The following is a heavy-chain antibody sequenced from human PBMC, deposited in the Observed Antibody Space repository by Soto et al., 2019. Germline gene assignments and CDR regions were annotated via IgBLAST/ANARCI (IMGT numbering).Heavy chain of an antibody. D-gene: IGHD2-8*01. CDR3: ARPPGYAVPTVYATHYFNY. CDR1: GDSISSDNYY. V-gene: IGHV4-39*01. Sequence: QLQLQESGPGLVKPSETLSLTCTVSGDSISSDNYYCGWIRQPPGKGLEWIGSIYYTGSTYYNPSLKGRVTMSVDTSKSQFSLKLSSVTAADTAVYYCARPPGYAVPTVYATHYFNYWGQGILVTVST. CDR2: IYYTGST. J-gene: IGHJ4*02.